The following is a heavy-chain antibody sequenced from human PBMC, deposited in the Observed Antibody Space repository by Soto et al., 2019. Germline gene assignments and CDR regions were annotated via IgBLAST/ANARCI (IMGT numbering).Heavy chain of an antibody. J-gene: IGHJ5*02. Sequence: QVQLVESGGGVVQPGRSLTLSCVASGFTLSNYGMHWVRQAPGKGLEWVAVIWYDGTSTYSADSVKGRFSISRDNSKNTLSLQMSSLRAEDTAVYYCARNVGSSCSSRWFDPWGQGTLVTVSS. CDR1: GFTLSNYG. V-gene: IGHV3-33*01. CDR3: ARNVGSSCSSRWFDP. CDR2: IWYDGTST. D-gene: IGHD3-10*02.